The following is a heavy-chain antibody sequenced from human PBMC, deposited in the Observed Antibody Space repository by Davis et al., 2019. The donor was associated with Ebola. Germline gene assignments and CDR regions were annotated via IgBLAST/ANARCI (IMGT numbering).Heavy chain of an antibody. CDR2: IRQDGGET. J-gene: IGHJ4*02. CDR1: GFAFSIHW. Sequence: PGGSLRLSCAAASGFAFSIHWMTWVSQAPGKGLEWVANIRQDGGETYYADSVKGRFAISRDNAKNSLYLQMNSLRAEDTAIYYCARDAVPAAQDYWGQGTLVTVSS. CDR3: ARDAVPAAQDY. D-gene: IGHD2-2*01. V-gene: IGHV3-7*03.